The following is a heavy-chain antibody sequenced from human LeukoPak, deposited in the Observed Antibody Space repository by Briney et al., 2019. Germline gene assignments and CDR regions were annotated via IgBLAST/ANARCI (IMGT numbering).Heavy chain of an antibody. CDR2: IYTSGST. CDR3: ARESDYGDYDYYYYYYYMDV. V-gene: IGHV4-61*02. D-gene: IGHD4-17*01. J-gene: IGHJ6*03. CDR1: GGSISSGSYY. Sequence: SETLSLTCTVSGGSISSGSYYWSWIRQPAGKGLEWIGRIYTSGSTNYNPSLKSRVTISVDTSKNQFSLKLSSVTAADTAVYYCARESDYGDYDYYYYYYYMDVWGKGTTVTISS.